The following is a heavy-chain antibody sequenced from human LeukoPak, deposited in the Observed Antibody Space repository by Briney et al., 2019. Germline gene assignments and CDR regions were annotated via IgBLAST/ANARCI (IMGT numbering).Heavy chain of an antibody. CDR2: ISYDGSNK. Sequence: PGGSLRLSCAASGFTFSSYAMHWVRQAPGKGLEWVAVISYDGSNKYYADSVKGRFTLSRDNSKNTLYLQMNSLRAEDTAVYYCARDMVVTPMGNAFDIWGRGTMVTVSS. CDR3: ARDMVVTPMGNAFDI. J-gene: IGHJ3*02. CDR1: GFTFSSYA. V-gene: IGHV3-30-3*01. D-gene: IGHD2-21*02.